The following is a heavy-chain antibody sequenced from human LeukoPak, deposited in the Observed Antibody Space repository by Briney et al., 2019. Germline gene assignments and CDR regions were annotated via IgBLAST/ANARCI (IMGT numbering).Heavy chain of an antibody. CDR2: ISSSSSYI. D-gene: IGHD3-16*01. Sequence: GGSLRLSCAASGFSLSSNSVNWGRQSPGKGLEWVSSISSSSSYIYYADSVKGRFTISRDNAKNSLYLKMNSLRVEDTAVYYCASLSLGYYFDSWGQGTLVTVSS. V-gene: IGHV3-21*01. CDR3: ASLSLGYYFDS. J-gene: IGHJ4*02. CDR1: GFSLSSNS.